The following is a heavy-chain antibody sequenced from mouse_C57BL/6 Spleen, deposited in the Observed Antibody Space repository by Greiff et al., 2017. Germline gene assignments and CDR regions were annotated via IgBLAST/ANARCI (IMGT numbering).Heavy chain of an antibody. J-gene: IGHJ2*01. CDR3: ARKGNWVAFDY. D-gene: IGHD4-1*01. Sequence: VKLMESGPGLVQPSQSLSITCTVSGFSLTSYGVHWVRQSPGKGLEWLGVIWSGGSTDYNAAFISRLSISKDNSKSQVFFKMNSLQADDTAIYYCARKGNWVAFDYWGQGTTLTVSS. CDR2: IWSGGST. V-gene: IGHV2-2*01. CDR1: GFSLTSYG.